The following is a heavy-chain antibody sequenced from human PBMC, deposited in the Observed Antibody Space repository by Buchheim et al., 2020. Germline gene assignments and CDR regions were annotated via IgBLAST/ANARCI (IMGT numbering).Heavy chain of an antibody. CDR2: INSDGSST. CDR3: ARGPYSGSYYFLDWFDP. J-gene: IGHJ5*02. CDR1: GFTFSSYW. D-gene: IGHD1-26*01. V-gene: IGHV3-74*01. Sequence: EVQLVESGGGLVQPGGSLRLSCAASGFTFSSYWMHWVRQAPGKGLVWVSRINSDGSSTSYADSVKGRFTFSRDNAKNTLYLQMNSLRAEDTAVYYCARGPYSGSYYFLDWFDPWGQGTL.